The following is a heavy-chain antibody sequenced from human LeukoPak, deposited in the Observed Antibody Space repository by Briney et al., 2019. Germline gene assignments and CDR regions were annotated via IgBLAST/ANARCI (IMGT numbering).Heavy chain of an antibody. J-gene: IGHJ3*02. D-gene: IGHD3-22*01. CDR3: ARVEGSGYPFYAFDI. V-gene: IGHV4-34*01. Sequence: SETLSLTCAVYGGSFSGYYWSWIRQPPGKGLEWIGEINHSGSTNYNPSLKSRVTISVDTSKNQFSLKLSSVTAADTAVYYCARVEGSGYPFYAFDIWGQGTMVIVSS. CDR2: INHSGST. CDR1: GGSFSGYY.